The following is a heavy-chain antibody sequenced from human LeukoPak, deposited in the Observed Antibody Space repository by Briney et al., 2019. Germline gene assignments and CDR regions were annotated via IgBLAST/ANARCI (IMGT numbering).Heavy chain of an antibody. V-gene: IGHV3-23*01. D-gene: IGHD1-26*01. J-gene: IGHJ4*02. CDR3: AKGNSESYFVYFDY. Sequence: GGSLRLSCAASGFTFSSYAMRWVRQAPGKGLEWVSAISGSGGSTYYADSVKGRLTISRDNSKNTLYLQRNSRRAEDRAVYCGAKGNSESYFVYFDYRGQGTLVTVSS. CDR1: GFTFSSYA. CDR2: ISGSGGST.